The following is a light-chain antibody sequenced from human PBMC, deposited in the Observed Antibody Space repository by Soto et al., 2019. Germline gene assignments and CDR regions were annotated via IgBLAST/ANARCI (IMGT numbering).Light chain of an antibody. V-gene: IGLV1-51*01. CDR3: GTWDSSLSAGV. CDR1: SSNIGSNY. CDR2: DNN. Sequence: QSVLTQPPSVSAAPGQKVTISCSGSSSNIGSNYVSWYQQLPGTAPKLLICDNNKRPSGIPDRFSGSKSGTSATLGITGLQTGDEADYYCGTWDSSLSAGVFGGGTKLPVL. J-gene: IGLJ3*02.